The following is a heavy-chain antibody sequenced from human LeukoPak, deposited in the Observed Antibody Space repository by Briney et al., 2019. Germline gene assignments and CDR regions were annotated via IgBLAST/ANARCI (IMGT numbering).Heavy chain of an antibody. CDR3: ARGIAVAGSSRRAFDI. J-gene: IGHJ3*02. CDR1: GFTFSSYS. V-gene: IGHV3-21*01. Sequence: PGGSLRLSCAASGFTFSSYSMNWVRQAPGKGLEWVSSISSSSSYIYYADSVKGRFTIYRDNAKNSLYLQMNSLRAEDTAVYYCARGIAVAGSSRRAFDIWGQGTMVTVSS. D-gene: IGHD6-19*01. CDR2: ISSSSSYI.